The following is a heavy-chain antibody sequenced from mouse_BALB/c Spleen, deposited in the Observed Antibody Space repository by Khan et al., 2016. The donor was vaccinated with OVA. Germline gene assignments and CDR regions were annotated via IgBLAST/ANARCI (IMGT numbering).Heavy chain of an antibody. CDR1: GYSITTDYA. Sequence: EVQLQESGPGLVKPSQSLSLTCTVTGYSITTDYAWNWIRQFPGNKLEWMGYISYSGNTKYNPSLKSRISITRDTSKNQFFLQLKSVTTEDTARXYCERVYRGDFNYWGQGTTLTVSS. V-gene: IGHV3-2*02. D-gene: IGHD2-14*01. J-gene: IGHJ2*01. CDR2: ISYSGNT. CDR3: ERVYRGDFNY.